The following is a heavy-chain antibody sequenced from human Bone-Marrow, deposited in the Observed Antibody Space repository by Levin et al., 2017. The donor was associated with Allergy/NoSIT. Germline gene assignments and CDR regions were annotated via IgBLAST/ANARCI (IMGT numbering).Heavy chain of an antibody. CDR3: AGGIAVADY. V-gene: IGHV4-30-2*01. D-gene: IGHD6-19*01. CDR2: IYHSGST. CDR1: GGSQRMRGEP. Sequence: SQTLSLTCAVSGGSQRMRGEPAAWDGKPPGKGLEWIGYIYHSGSTYYNPSLKSRVTISVDRSKNQFSLKLSSVTAADTAVYYCAGGIAVADYWGQGTLVTVSS. J-gene: IGHJ4*02.